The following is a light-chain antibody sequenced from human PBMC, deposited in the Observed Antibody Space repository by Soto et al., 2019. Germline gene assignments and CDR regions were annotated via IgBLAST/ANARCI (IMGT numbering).Light chain of an antibody. CDR2: EVN. J-gene: IGLJ1*01. V-gene: IGLV2-14*01. Sequence: QSALTQPASVSGSRGQSITISCTGTSSDVGGYNYVSWYQQHPGKAPKLMLYEVNIRPSGVSNRFSGSKSGNTASLSISGLQAEDEADYYCSSYTSRNTLLYVFGTGTKVTVL. CDR3: SSYTSRNTLLYV. CDR1: SSDVGGYNY.